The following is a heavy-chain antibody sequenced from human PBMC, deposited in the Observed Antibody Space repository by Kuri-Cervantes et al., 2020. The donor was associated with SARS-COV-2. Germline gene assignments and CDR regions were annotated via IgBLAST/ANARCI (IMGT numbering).Heavy chain of an antibody. CDR1: GFTFSSYS. Sequence: GESLKISCAASGFTFSSYSMNWVRQAPGKGLEWVSSISSSSSYIYYADSVKGRFTISRDNAKNSLYLQMNSLRAEDTAVYYCARGGVVVPAAIGYWGQGTLVTVSS. D-gene: IGHD2-2*01. CDR2: ISSSSSYI. CDR3: ARGGVVVPAAIGY. V-gene: IGHV3-21*01. J-gene: IGHJ4*02.